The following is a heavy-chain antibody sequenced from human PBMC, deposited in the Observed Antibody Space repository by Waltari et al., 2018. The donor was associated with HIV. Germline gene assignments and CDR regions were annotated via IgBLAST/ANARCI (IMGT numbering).Heavy chain of an antibody. CDR1: GFNVLTNY. D-gene: IGHD4-17*01. J-gene: IGHJ4*02. Sequence: EVQLVESGGGLVQPGGSLRLSCAASGFNVLTNYVGWVRQTPGKGLEWVSLITHTGATFYADSVQGRFTISRDMSMNTVHLQMDSLRAEDTAVYFCVRERNTVKTTSYYFDYWGQGTLVTVSS. CDR2: ITHTGAT. CDR3: VRERNTVKTTSYYFDY. V-gene: IGHV3-66*01.